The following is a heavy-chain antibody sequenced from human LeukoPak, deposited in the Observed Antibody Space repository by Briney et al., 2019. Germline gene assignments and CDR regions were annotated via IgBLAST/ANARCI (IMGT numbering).Heavy chain of an antibody. V-gene: IGHV1-24*01. D-gene: IGHD2-2*01. CDR3: AREGRLPAAFDY. Sequence: ASVKVSCKVSGYTLTELSMHWVRQAPGKGLEWMGGFDPEDGETIYAQKFQGRVTMTEDTSTDTAYMELRSLRSDDTAVYYCAREGRLPAAFDYWGQGTLVTVSS. CDR1: GYTLTELS. J-gene: IGHJ4*02. CDR2: FDPEDGET.